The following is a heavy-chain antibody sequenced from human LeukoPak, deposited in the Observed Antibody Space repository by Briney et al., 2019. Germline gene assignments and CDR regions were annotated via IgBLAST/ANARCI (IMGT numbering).Heavy chain of an antibody. D-gene: IGHD1-26*01. CDR2: ISYGGSNK. J-gene: IGHJ6*02. Sequence: GGSLRLSCAASGFTLSSSGMHWVRQAPGKGLEWVAVISYGGSNKYYADSLKGRFTISRDNSKNTLYLQMNSLRAEDTAVYYCAKDGGSYYGMDVWGQGTTVTVSS. V-gene: IGHV3-30*18. CDR3: AKDGGSYYGMDV. CDR1: GFTLSSSG.